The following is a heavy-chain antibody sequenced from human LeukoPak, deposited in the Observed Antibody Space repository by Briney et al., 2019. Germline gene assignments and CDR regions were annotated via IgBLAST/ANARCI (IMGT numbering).Heavy chain of an antibody. J-gene: IGHJ6*03. CDR2: IIPIFGTA. V-gene: IGHV1-69*13. Sequence: SVKVPCKASGGTFSSYTISWVRQAPGQGLEWMGGIIPIFGTANYAQKFQGRVTITADESTSTAYMELSSLRSEDTAVYYCARGNDGSGSPSYYFYYMDVWGKGTTVTISS. D-gene: IGHD3-10*01. CDR1: GGTFSSYT. CDR3: ARGNDGSGSPSYYFYYMDV.